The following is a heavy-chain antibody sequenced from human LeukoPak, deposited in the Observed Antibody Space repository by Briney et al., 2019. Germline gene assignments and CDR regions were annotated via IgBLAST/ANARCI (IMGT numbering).Heavy chain of an antibody. CDR3: ARLLGTHINYFDP. D-gene: IGHD2-21*01. CDR2: IYYSGST. V-gene: IGHV4-39*01. Sequence: SETLSLTCTVSGGSVRNSSYYWGWIRQPPGKGLEWIGSIYYSGSTYYNPSLKSRVTISVDTSKNQFSLKLSSVTAADTAVYYCARLLGTHINYFDPWGQGTLVTVSS. CDR1: GGSVRNSSYY. J-gene: IGHJ5*02.